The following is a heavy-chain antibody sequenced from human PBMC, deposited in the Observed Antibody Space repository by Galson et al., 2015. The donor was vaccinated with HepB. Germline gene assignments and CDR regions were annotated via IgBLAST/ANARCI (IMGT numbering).Heavy chain of an antibody. CDR1: GYTFPNYW. J-gene: IGHJ6*02. D-gene: IGHD6-13*01. Sequence: QSGAEVKKPGESLRMSCKGSGYTFPNYWIHWVRQMPGKGLEWMGRIDPRDSYTQYRRSFQGHVTISVDKSINTAYLQWSGLKASDTAMYYCARRIATSGRGGVGMDVWGQGATVTVSS. CDR2: IDPRDSYT. V-gene: IGHV5-10-1*01. CDR3: ARRIATSGRGGVGMDV.